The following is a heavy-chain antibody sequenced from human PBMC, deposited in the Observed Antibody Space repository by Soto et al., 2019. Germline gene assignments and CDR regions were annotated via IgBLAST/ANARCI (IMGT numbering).Heavy chain of an antibody. V-gene: IGHV3-21*06. D-gene: IGHD1-26*01. Sequence: GGSLRLSCEASGFRFNSYSMNWVRQAPQKGLEWVSLIDARSNYIYYADSVKGRFTISRDNARNSLYLQMDSLRVEDTAVYYCVRENEMAGATSAFEYRGQGTPVTVSS. CDR1: GFRFNSYS. CDR3: VRENEMAGATSAFEY. J-gene: IGHJ4*02. CDR2: IDARSNYI.